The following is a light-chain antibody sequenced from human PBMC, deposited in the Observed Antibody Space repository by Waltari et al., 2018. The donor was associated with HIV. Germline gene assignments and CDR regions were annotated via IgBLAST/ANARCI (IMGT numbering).Light chain of an antibody. CDR2: VNSDGRH. V-gene: IGLV4-69*02. J-gene: IGLJ2*01. CDR3: QTWGAGIQV. CDR1: SGHSTYA. Sequence: QLVLTQSPSASASLGASVKLTCSLSSGHSTYAIAWHQQQPAKGPRFLMKVNSDGRHNTRDESPSRFSGSSSGAERYLTISSLQYDDEADYYCQTWGAGIQVFGGGTKLTVL.